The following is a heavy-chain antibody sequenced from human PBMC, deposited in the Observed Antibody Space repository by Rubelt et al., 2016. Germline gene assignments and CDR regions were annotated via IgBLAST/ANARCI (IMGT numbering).Heavy chain of an antibody. CDR2: IIPILGIA. D-gene: IGHD3-10*01. CDR3: ARAYYYSGCYYYYYYMDV. J-gene: IGHJ6*03. Sequence: AISWVRQAPGQGLEWMGRIIPILGIANYAQKFQGRVTITADKSTSTAYMELSSLRSEDTAVYYCARAYYYSGCYYYYYYMDVWGKGTTVTVSS. CDR1: A. V-gene: IGHV1-69*04.